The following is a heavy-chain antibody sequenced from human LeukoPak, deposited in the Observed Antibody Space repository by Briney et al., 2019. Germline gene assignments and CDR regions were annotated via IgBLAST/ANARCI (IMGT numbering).Heavy chain of an antibody. CDR3: ATSAVAATIDYFDY. Sequence: SQTLSLTCAVSGGSISSGGYSWSWIRQPPGKGLEWIGYIYYSGSTNYNPSLKSRVTISVDTSKNQFSLKLSSVTAADTAVYYCATSAVAATIDYFDYWGQGTLVTVSS. CDR1: GGSISSGGYS. V-gene: IGHV4-30-4*07. J-gene: IGHJ4*02. D-gene: IGHD6-19*01. CDR2: IYYSGST.